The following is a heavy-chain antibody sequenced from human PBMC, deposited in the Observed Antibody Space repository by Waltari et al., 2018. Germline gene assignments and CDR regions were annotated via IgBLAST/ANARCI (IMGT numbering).Heavy chain of an antibody. Sequence: QVQLVESGGGVVQPGRSLRLSCAASGFTFRTYGMHWVRQAPGNGLEWVAGISLDGSNEYYEDSVKGRFTISRDNSKNTLYLQMNTLRVEDTAVYYCARDSYSSSFIDHTGKNGLDVWGQGTTVTVSS. D-gene: IGHD6-6*01. J-gene: IGHJ6*02. V-gene: IGHV3-30*03. CDR2: ISLDGSNE. CDR3: ARDSYSSSFIDHTGKNGLDV. CDR1: GFTFRTYG.